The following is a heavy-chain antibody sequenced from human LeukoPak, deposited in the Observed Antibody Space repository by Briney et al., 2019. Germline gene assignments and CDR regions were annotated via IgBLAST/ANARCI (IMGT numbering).Heavy chain of an antibody. CDR1: GGSISSYY. D-gene: IGHD2-2*01. Sequence: SETLSLTCTVSGGSISSYYWSWIRQPPGKGLEWIGYIYYSGTTNYNPSLKSRVTISVDTSKNQFSLKLSSVTAADTAVYYCARESTSGNWFDPWGQGTLVTVSS. CDR3: ARESTSGNWFDP. V-gene: IGHV4-59*01. J-gene: IGHJ5*02. CDR2: IYYSGTT.